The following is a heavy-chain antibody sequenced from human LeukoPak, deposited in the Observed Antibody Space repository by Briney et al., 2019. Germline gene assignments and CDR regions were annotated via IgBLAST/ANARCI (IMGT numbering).Heavy chain of an antibody. CDR2: ISSSSSYI. Sequence: GGSLRLSCAVSGVTVSSNYLSWVRQAPGKGLEWVSSISSSSSYIYYADSVKGRFTISRDNAKNSLYLQMNSLRAEDTAVYYCARDSDYGDYWGQGTLVTVSS. CDR1: GVTVSSNY. J-gene: IGHJ4*02. CDR3: ARDSDYGDY. V-gene: IGHV3-21*01.